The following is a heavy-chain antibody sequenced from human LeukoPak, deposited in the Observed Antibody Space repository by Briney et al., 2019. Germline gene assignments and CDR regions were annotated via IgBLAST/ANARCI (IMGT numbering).Heavy chain of an antibody. V-gene: IGHV1-69*05. CDR3: ARDRIAAAGTRGFDY. Sequence: SVKVSCKASGGTFSSYAISWVRQAPGQGLEWMGRIIPIFGTANYAQKFQSRVTITTDESTSTAYMELSSLRSEDTAVYYCARDRIAAAGTRGFDYWGQGTLVTVSS. CDR2: IIPIFGTA. J-gene: IGHJ4*02. CDR1: GGTFSSYA. D-gene: IGHD6-13*01.